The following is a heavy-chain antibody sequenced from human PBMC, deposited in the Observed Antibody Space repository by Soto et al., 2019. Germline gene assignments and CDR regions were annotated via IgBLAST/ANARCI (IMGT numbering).Heavy chain of an antibody. D-gene: IGHD5-18*01. CDR3: ARTGPQLYSYGYYLYDY. CDR2: ISSSSSTI. V-gene: IGHV3-48*02. CDR1: GFTFSSYS. J-gene: IGHJ4*02. Sequence: EVQLVESGGGLVQPGGSLRLSCAASGFTFSSYSMNWVRQAPGKGLEWVSYISSSSSTIYYADSVKGRVTISRDNAKNSLYLQMNSLRDEDTAVYYCARTGPQLYSYGYYLYDYWGQGTLVTVSS.